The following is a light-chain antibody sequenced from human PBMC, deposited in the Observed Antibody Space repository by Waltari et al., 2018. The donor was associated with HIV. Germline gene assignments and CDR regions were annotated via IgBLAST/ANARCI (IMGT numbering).Light chain of an antibody. Sequence: QSALTQPPSASGSPGQSVPISCPGTSSEVGGYNFVPWYQQHPGKAPKLMIFEVTKRPSGVPARFSGSKTGNTASLTVSGLQADDEADYYCSSYAGSNNLVFGGGTKLTVL. CDR1: SSEVGGYNF. V-gene: IGLV2-8*01. CDR3: SSYAGSNNLV. J-gene: IGLJ2*01. CDR2: EVT.